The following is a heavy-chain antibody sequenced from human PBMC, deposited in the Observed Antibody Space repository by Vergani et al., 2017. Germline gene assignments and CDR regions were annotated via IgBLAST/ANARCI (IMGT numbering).Heavy chain of an antibody. J-gene: IGHJ4*02. V-gene: IGHV3-21*01. CDR1: GFTFSSYS. D-gene: IGHD3-22*01. Sequence: EVQLVESGGGLVKPGGSLRLSCAASGFTFSSYSMNWVRQAPGKGLEWVSSISSSSSYIYYADSVKGRFTISRDNAKNSLYLQMNSLRAEDTAVYYCASGVDDYYDSSGYYGTLDYWGQGTLVTVSS. CDR3: ASGVDDYYDSSGYYGTLDY. CDR2: ISSSSSYI.